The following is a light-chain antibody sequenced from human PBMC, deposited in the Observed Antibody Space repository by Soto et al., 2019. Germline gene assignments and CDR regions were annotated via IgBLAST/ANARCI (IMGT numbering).Light chain of an antibody. Sequence: EIVLTQSPGILSLSPGERATLSCRASQSVSNDFLAWYQQKPGQAPRLLIYGASTRATDVPDRFSGSGSGADFTLTFSRLEPEDFAVYYCQQYGSSPPRTFGQGTKVE. CDR2: GAS. V-gene: IGKV3-20*01. CDR1: QSVSNDF. J-gene: IGKJ1*01. CDR3: QQYGSSPPRT.